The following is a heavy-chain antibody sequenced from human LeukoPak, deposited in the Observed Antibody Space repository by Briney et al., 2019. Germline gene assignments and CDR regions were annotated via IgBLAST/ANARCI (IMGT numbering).Heavy chain of an antibody. CDR2: IYYSGST. CDR3: ARHGPLGYCSSTSCYGVTWFDP. Sequence: SETLSLTCTVSGGSISSSSYYWGWIRQPPGKGLEWIGSIYYSGSTYYNPSLKSRVTIPVDTSKNQFSLKLSSVTAADTAVYYCARHGPLGYCSSTSCYGVTWFDPWGQGTLVTVSS. CDR1: GGSISSSSYY. D-gene: IGHD2-2*03. V-gene: IGHV4-39*01. J-gene: IGHJ5*02.